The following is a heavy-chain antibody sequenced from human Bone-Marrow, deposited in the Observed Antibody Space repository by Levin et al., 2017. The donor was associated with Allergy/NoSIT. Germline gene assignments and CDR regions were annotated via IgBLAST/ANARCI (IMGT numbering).Heavy chain of an antibody. CDR1: GFTFSSYA. CDR2: ISGSGGST. V-gene: IGHV3-23*01. CDR3: AKDLKGYCTGGVCQGFDY. D-gene: IGHD2-8*02. Sequence: GESLKISCAASGFTFSSYAMSWVRQAPGKGLEWVSAISGSGGSTYYADSVKGRFTISRDNSKNTLYLQMNSLRAEDTAVYYCAKDLKGYCTGGVCQGFDYWGQGTLVTVSS. J-gene: IGHJ4*02.